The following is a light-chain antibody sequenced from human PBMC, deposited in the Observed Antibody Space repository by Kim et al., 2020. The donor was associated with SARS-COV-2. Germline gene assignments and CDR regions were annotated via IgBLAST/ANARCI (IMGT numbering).Light chain of an antibody. CDR2: DAS. Sequence: PGERASHSCRASQSVSSYLAWYQQKPGQAPRLLIYDASNRATGIPARFSGSVSGTDFTLTISSLEPEDFAVYYCQQRSNWPPGLTCGGGTKVDIK. CDR3: QQRSNWPPGLT. CDR1: QSVSSY. J-gene: IGKJ4*01. V-gene: IGKV3-11*01.